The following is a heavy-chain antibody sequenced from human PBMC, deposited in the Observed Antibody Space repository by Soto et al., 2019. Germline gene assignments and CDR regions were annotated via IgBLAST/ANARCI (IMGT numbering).Heavy chain of an antibody. V-gene: IGHV1-2*02. D-gene: IGHD1-26*01. CDR3: AKGGAIVAAGTRVYLYNAMDV. Sequence: ASVKVSCKASGYTFTGYYVHWVRQAPGQGLEWMGWINPNSGDTYLAQRFQGRVTMNRDTSIGTAYMELRGLTSDDTAEYYCAKGGAIVAAGTRVYLYNAMDVWREGTTVTVSS. J-gene: IGHJ6*04. CDR1: GYTFTGYY. CDR2: INPNSGDT.